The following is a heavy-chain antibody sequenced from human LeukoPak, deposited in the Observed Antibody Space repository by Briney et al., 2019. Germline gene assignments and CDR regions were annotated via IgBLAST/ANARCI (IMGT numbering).Heavy chain of an antibody. V-gene: IGHV3-7*01. CDR1: GFTFSAYW. J-gene: IGHJ3*02. Sequence: GGSLRLSCTTSGFTFSAYWMSWVRQAPGKGLEWVANIKQDGSEKYYVDSVKGRLTISRDNAKNSLDLQMDSLRPEDTAVYYCAGSILTGSSDAFDIWGQGTMVTVSS. CDR3: AGSILTGSSDAFDI. D-gene: IGHD3-9*01. CDR2: IKQDGSEK.